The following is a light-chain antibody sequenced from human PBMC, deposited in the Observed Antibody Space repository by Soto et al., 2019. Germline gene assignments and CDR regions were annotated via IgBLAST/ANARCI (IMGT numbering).Light chain of an antibody. CDR3: QHYYSIPWT. J-gene: IGKJ1*01. Sequence: DIVMTQSPDSLAVSLGERATINCKSSQSVLSSSNNKNCLAWYQQQPGQPPRLLIYWASTRESGVPDRFSGSGSGTDFTLTISSLQAEDVAVYYCQHYYSIPWTFGQGTKVEIK. CDR1: QSVLSSSNNKNC. V-gene: IGKV4-1*01. CDR2: WAS.